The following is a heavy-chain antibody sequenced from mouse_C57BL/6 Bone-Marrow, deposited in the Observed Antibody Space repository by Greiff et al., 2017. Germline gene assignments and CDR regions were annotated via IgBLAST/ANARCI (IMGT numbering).Heavy chain of an antibody. J-gene: IGHJ2*01. CDR3: TSYYYGSSSYYFDY. V-gene: IGHV1-5*01. Sequence: VQLQQSGTVLARPGASVKMSCKTSGYTFTSYWMHWVKQRPGQGLEWIGAIYPGNSDTSYNQKFKGKARLTAFTSASTAYMELSSLTNEDSAVYYCTSYYYGSSSYYFDYWGQGTTLTVSS. CDR1: GYTFTSYW. CDR2: IYPGNSDT. D-gene: IGHD1-1*01.